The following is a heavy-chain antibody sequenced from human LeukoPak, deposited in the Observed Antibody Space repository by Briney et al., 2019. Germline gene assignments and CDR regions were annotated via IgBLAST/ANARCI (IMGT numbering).Heavy chain of an antibody. CDR2: IYYSGST. Sequence: SETLSLTCTVSGGSISSYYWSWIRQPPGKGLEWIGYIYYSGSTNYNPSLKSRVSISVDTSKNQFSLKLSSVTAADTAVYYCARQQRPPSDAFDIWGQGTMVTVSS. V-gene: IGHV4-59*08. CDR3: ARQQRPPSDAFDI. J-gene: IGHJ3*02. CDR1: GGSISSYY.